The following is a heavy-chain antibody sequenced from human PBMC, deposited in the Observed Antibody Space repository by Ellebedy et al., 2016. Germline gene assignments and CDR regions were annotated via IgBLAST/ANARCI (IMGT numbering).Heavy chain of an antibody. J-gene: IGHJ4*02. CDR1: GYTFTSYA. D-gene: IGHD3-10*01. V-gene: IGHV1-3*04. CDR3: ARDFLYGSGSYYNDDYFDY. Sequence: ASVKVSCKASGYTFTSYAMHWVRQAPGQRLEWMGWINTGNGNTKYSQKFQGRVTITRDTTASTAYMELSSLRSEDTAIYYCARDFLYGSGSYYNDDYFDYWGQGTLVTVSS. CDR2: INTGNGNT.